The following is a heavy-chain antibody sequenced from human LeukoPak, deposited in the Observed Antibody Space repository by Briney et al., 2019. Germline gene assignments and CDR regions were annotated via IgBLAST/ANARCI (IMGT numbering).Heavy chain of an antibody. CDR2: IYYSGST. V-gene: IGHV4-59*08. Sequence: SETLSLTCTVSGGSISSYYWSWIRQPPGKGLEWIGYIYYSGSTNYNPSLKSRVTISVDTSKNQFSLKLSSVTAADTAVYYRAGSSSWYVGYYYYMDVWGKGTTVTVSS. CDR1: GGSISSYY. CDR3: AGSSSWYVGYYYYMDV. D-gene: IGHD6-13*01. J-gene: IGHJ6*03.